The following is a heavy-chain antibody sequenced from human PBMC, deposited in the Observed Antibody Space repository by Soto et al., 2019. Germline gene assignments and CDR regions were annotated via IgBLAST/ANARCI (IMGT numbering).Heavy chain of an antibody. CDR2: IYYSGST. CDR3: ARAWGRVFDY. D-gene: IGHD3-16*01. J-gene: IGHJ4*02. V-gene: IGHV4-59*01. CDR1: GGSISSYY. Sequence: QVQLQESGPGLVKPSETLSLTCTVSGGSISSYYWSWIRQPPGKGLEWIGYIYYSGSTNYNPSLKSRVTISVDTSKNQFSLKLSSVPAAYTAVYYCARAWGRVFDYWGQGTLVTVSS.